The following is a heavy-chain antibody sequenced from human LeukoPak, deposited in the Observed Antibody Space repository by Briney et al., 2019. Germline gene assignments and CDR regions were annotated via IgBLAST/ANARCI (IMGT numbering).Heavy chain of an antibody. CDR3: ARIRMKWFGELRGPLDY. J-gene: IGHJ4*02. CDR1: GGTFSNYA. Sequence: ASVKVSCKASGGTFSNYAISWVRQAPGQGLEWMGGIIPIFGTANYAQKFQGRVTITADKSTSTAYMELSSLRSEDTAVYYCARIRMKWFGELRGPLDYWGQGTLVTVSS. CDR2: IIPIFGTA. D-gene: IGHD3-10*01. V-gene: IGHV1-69*06.